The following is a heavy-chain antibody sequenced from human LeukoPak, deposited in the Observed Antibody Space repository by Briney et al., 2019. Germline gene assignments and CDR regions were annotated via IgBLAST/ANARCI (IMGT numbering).Heavy chain of an antibody. J-gene: IGHJ4*02. V-gene: IGHV3-30*04. CDR3: ARDRSQAFDY. Sequence: GGSLRLSCAASGFTLSSYAMHWVRQAPGKGLEWVAVISYDGSNKYYADSVKGRFTISRDNSKNTLYLQMNSLRAEDTAVYYCARDRSQAFDYWGQGTLVTVSS. CDR1: GFTLSSYA. CDR2: ISYDGSNK.